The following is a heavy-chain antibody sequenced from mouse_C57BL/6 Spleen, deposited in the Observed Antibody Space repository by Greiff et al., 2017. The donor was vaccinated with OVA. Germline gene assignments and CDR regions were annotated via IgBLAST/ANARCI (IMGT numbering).Heavy chain of an antibody. Sequence: QVQLQQPGAELVKPGASVKLSCKASGYTFTSYWMQWVKQRPGQGLEWIGEIDPSDSYTNYNQKFKGKATLTVDTSSSTAYMQLSSLTSEDSAVYYCAGGGGYWGQGTTLTVSS. V-gene: IGHV1-50*01. CDR2: IDPSDSYT. CDR1: GYTFTSYW. J-gene: IGHJ2*01. CDR3: AGGGGY.